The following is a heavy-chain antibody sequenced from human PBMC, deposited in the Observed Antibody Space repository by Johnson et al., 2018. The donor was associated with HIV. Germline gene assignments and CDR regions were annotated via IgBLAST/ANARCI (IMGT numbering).Heavy chain of an antibody. V-gene: IGHV3-53*01. CDR2: IYSGGTT. Sequence: VQLVESGGGLIQPGGSLRLSCAASGFTVSSNYMNWVRQAPGKGLEWVSVIYSGGTTYNADSVKGRFTISRDNSKNTLYLQMNSLRAEDTDVYYCARDRGLWERNGAGAFDIWGQGTMVTVSS. D-gene: IGHD1-26*01. CDR1: GFTVSSNY. CDR3: ARDRGLWERNGAGAFDI. J-gene: IGHJ3*02.